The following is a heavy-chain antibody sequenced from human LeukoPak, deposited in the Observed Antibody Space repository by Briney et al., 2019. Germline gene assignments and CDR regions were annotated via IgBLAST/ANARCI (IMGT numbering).Heavy chain of an antibody. V-gene: IGHV4-34*01. Sequence: PSETLSLTCAVYGGSFSGYYWSWIRQPPGKGLEWIGEINHSGSTNYTPSLKSRVTISVDTSKNQFSLKLSSVTAADTAVYYCARGVYYDSSGLPGYYFDYWGQGTLVTVSS. CDR3: ARGVYYDSSGLPGYYFDY. D-gene: IGHD3-22*01. CDR2: INHSGST. CDR1: GGSFSGYY. J-gene: IGHJ4*02.